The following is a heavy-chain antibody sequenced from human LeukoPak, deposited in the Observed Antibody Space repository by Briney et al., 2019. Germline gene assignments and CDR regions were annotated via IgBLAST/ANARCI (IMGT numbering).Heavy chain of an antibody. J-gene: IGHJ4*02. D-gene: IGHD5-18*01. CDR1: GDSVSSYY. V-gene: IGHV4-59*08. CDR3: ARFSYGYSYGGFDY. Sequence: SETLSLTCTVSGDSVSSYYWSWIRQPPGKGLEWIGYIYYSGSTNYNPSLKSRVTISVDTSKDQFSLKLSSVTAADTAVYYCARFSYGYSYGGFDYWGQGTLVTVSS. CDR2: IYYSGST.